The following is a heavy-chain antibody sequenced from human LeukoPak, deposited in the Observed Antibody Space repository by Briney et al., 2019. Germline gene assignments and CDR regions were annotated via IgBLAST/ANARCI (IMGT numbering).Heavy chain of an antibody. CDR2: LSGNT. V-gene: IGHV3-23*01. CDR1: GFIFNTYG. CDR3: AILNWSSGRA. D-gene: IGHD1-1*01. Sequence: GGSLRLSCAASGFIFNTYGTSWVRQAPGKGLEWVSALSGNTYYADSVKGRFTISTDSSKNTLFLQVNSLRAEDTAVYYCAILNWSSGRAWGQGTLVTVSS. J-gene: IGHJ5*02.